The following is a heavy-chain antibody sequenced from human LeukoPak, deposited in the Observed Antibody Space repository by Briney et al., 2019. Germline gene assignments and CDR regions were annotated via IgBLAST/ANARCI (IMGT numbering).Heavy chain of an antibody. J-gene: IGHJ5*02. CDR2: SYYSGST. V-gene: IGHV4-59*01. Sequence: SETLSLTCTVSGGSISSYYWSWIRQPPGKGLEWMGYSYYSGSTNYNPSLKSRVTISVDTSKNQFSLKLSSVPAADTAVYYCARWGGVDGSKQWNWFAPWGQGPLVTVSS. CDR1: GGSISSYY. D-gene: IGHD5-24*01. CDR3: ARWGGVDGSKQWNWFAP.